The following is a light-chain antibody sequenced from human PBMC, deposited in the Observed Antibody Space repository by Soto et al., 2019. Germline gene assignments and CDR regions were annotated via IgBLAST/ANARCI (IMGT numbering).Light chain of an antibody. V-gene: IGKV3-15*01. CDR1: QSVSSN. Sequence: EIVMPQSPATLSVSPRERATLSCRASQSVSSNLAWYQQKPGQAPRLLIYGASTRATGIPARFSGSGSGTEFTLTISSLQSEDFAVYYCQQYNNWPLYTFGQGTRLEIK. J-gene: IGKJ5*01. CDR3: QQYNNWPLYT. CDR2: GAS.